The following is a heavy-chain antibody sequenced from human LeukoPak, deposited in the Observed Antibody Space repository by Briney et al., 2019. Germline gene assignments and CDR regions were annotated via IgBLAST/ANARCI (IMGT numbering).Heavy chain of an antibody. CDR1: GYTFTSYA. CDR3: ARDRSAVAPYYYYGMDV. CDR2: INAGNGNT. Sequence: ASVKVSCKASGYTFTSYAMHWVRQAPGQRLEWMGWINAGNGNTKYSQKFQGRVTITRDTSASTAYMELSSLRSEDTAVYYCARDRSAVAPYYYYGMDVWGQGTTVTVSS. V-gene: IGHV1-3*01. D-gene: IGHD6-19*01. J-gene: IGHJ6*02.